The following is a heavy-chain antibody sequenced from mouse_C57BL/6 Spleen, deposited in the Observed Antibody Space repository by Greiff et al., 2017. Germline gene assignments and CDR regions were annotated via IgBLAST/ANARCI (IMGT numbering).Heavy chain of an antibody. J-gene: IGHJ4*01. CDR2: IYPGSGNP. Sequence: QVQLQQSGAELVRPGASVKLSCKASGYTFTDYYINWVKQRPGQGLELIARIYPGSGNPYYNEKFKGKATLTAEKSSSTAYMQLSSLTSENSAVYFCARDGYYRYYYAMDYWGQGTSVTVSS. D-gene: IGHD2-3*01. CDR1: GYTFTDYY. CDR3: ARDGYYRYYYAMDY. V-gene: IGHV1-76*01.